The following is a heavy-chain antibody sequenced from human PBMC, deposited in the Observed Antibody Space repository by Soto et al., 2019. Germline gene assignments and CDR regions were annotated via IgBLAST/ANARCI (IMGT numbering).Heavy chain of an antibody. D-gene: IGHD3-3*01. V-gene: IGHV3-30*18. CDR1: GFTFSRYG. J-gene: IGHJ4*02. Sequence: PGGSLRLSCAASGFTFSRYGIHWVRQAPGKGLEWLVVISYDGDNKYYADSVKGRFTISRDNSKNAVYLQMNSLRTEDTALYYCAKGSDDSFDYWGQGTLVTVSS. CDR3: AKGSDDSFDY. CDR2: ISYDGDNK.